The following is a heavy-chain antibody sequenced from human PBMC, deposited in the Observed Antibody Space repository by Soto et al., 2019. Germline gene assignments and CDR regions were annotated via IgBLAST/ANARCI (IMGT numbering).Heavy chain of an antibody. CDR2: IYYSGST. CDR3: ARSYYGGRCDY. D-gene: IGHD1-26*01. CDR1: GGSISSGGYY. J-gene: IGHJ4*02. Sequence: QVQLQESGPGLVKPSQTLSLTCSVSGGSISSGGYYWSWIRQHPGEGLEWIGNIYYSGSTLYNPSLKSRVTISVGTSKNHFSLKLSSVTAADTAVYSCARSYYGGRCDYWGPGTLVTVSS. V-gene: IGHV4-31*03.